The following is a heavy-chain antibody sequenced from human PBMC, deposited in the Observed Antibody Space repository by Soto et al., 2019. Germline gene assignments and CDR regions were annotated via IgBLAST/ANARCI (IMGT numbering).Heavy chain of an antibody. Sequence: NPSETLSLTCAVSGYSISSGYYWGWIRQPPGKGLEWIGSIYHSGSTYYNPSLKSRVTISVDTSKNQFSLKLSSVTAADTAVYYCASSDYGDLLWRGYYYYGMDVWGQGATVTVSS. CDR3: ASSDYGDLLWRGYYYYGMDV. V-gene: IGHV4-38-2*01. CDR2: IYHSGST. CDR1: GYSISSGYY. D-gene: IGHD4-17*01. J-gene: IGHJ6*02.